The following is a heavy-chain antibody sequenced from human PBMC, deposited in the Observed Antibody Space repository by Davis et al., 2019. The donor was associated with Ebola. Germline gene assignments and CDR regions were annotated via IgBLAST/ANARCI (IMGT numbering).Heavy chain of an antibody. V-gene: IGHV4-59*11. D-gene: IGHD2-2*02. Sequence: SETLSLTCTISGGSITEHHWSWIRQPPGKGLEWIGYIYYSSTSVYNPSLGGRVSMSMDTSKSQFSLKLSSVTAADTAVYYCARVVVPAAISYYYYYYYMDVWGKGTTVTVSS. CDR1: GGSITEHH. CDR2: IYYSSTS. J-gene: IGHJ6*03. CDR3: ARVVVPAAISYYYYYYYMDV.